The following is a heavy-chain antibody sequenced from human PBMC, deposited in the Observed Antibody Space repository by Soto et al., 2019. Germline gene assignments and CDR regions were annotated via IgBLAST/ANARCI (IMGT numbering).Heavy chain of an antibody. V-gene: IGHV3-48*02. CDR3: AIGIRRGAYSYYGMDV. D-gene: IGHD2-21*01. J-gene: IGHJ6*02. CDR2: INSRGTTI. CDR1: GFTFSDYT. Sequence: EIQLVESGGGLVQPGGSLRLSCAVSGFTFSDYTLNWVRQTPGKGLEWLSYINSRGTTIYYADSVKGRFTISRDNANRSLKLQMNSLRDEDTAIYYCAIGIRRGAYSYYGMDVWCHGTTVTVFS.